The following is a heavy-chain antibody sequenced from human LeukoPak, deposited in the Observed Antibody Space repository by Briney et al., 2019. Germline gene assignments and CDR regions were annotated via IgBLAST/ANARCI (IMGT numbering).Heavy chain of an antibody. V-gene: IGHV3-21*01. CDR1: GFTFSNFS. D-gene: IGHD2-15*01. Sequence: GGSLRLSCAASGFTFSNFSMNWVRQAPGKGLEWVSSISSSSSYIYYADSVKGRFTISRDNAKNSLYLQMNSLRAEDTAVYYCATLYCSGGSCYEYWGQGTLVTVSS. CDR2: ISSSSSYI. CDR3: ATLYCSGGSCYEY. J-gene: IGHJ4*02.